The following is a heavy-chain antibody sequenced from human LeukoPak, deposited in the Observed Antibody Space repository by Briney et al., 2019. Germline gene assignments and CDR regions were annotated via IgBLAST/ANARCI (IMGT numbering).Heavy chain of an antibody. CDR3: ATRQTGTVN. V-gene: IGHV4-39*01. CDR1: GGSISSSSYY. CDR2: IYYSGST. J-gene: IGHJ4*02. Sequence: PPETLSLTCTVSGGSISSSSYYWGWIRQPPGKGLEWIGSIYYSGSTYYNPSLKSRVTISVDTSKNQFSLKLSSVTAADTAVYYCATRQTGTVNWGQGTLVTVSS. D-gene: IGHD1-1*01.